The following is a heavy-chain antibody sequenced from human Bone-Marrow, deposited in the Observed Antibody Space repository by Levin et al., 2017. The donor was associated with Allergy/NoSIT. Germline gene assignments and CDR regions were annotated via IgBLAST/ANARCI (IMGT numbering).Heavy chain of an antibody. D-gene: IGHD3-3*01. Sequence: GGSLRLSCAASGFTFSSYAMHWVRQAPGKGLEWVAVISYDGSNKYYADSVKGRFTISRDNSKNTLYLQMNSLRAEDTAVYYCARDRGLRITIFGVVIIAGWFDPWGQGTLVTVSS. CDR1: GFTFSSYA. CDR2: ISYDGSNK. CDR3: ARDRGLRITIFGVVIIAGWFDP. J-gene: IGHJ5*02. V-gene: IGHV3-30-3*01.